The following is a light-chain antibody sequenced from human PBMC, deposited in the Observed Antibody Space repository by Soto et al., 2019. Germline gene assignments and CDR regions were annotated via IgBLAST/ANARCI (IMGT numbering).Light chain of an antibody. CDR2: EVN. V-gene: IGLV2-14*01. CDR3: FSFTTTSTHV. CDR1: SSNIGNNY. J-gene: IGLJ1*01. Sequence: QSVLTQPPSVSAAPGQKVTISCSGSSSNIGNNYVSWYQQLSRDPKLMISEVNNRPSGVSNRFSGSKSGNTAYLTISGLQVEDEAEYFCFSFTTTSTHVFGTGTKVTVL.